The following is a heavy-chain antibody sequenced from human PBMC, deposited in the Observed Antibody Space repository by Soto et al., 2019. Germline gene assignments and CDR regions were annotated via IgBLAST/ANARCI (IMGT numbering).Heavy chain of an antibody. CDR1: GYTFTHYY. V-gene: IGHV1-46*01. CDR2: INPNGGIT. D-gene: IGHD5-18*01. CDR3: ATSVNSAMAFDY. J-gene: IGHJ4*02. Sequence: QVKLMQSGAEVKKPGASVRVSCKASGYTFTHYYIHWVRQAPGQGLEWMGIINPNGGITTYAQKFRAGFTMTRDTSTSTVYLELSSLIYEGSGVYYCATSVNSAMAFDYWGQGTLVAVSS.